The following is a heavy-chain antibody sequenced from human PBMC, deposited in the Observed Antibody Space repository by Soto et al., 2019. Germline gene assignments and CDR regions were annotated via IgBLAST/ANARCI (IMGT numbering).Heavy chain of an antibody. V-gene: IGHV3-23*01. D-gene: IGHD1-7*01. Sequence: GGSLRLSCAASGFTFSSYAVSWVRQAPGKGLEWVSAISGSGGSTYYADSVKGRFTISRDNSKNTLYLQMNSLRAEDTAVYYCAKDRGYNWNYGAHDAFDIWGQGTMVTVSS. CDR1: GFTFSSYA. CDR3: AKDRGYNWNYGAHDAFDI. J-gene: IGHJ3*02. CDR2: ISGSGGST.